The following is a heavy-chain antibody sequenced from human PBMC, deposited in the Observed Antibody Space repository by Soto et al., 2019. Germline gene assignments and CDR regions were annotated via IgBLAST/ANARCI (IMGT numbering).Heavy chain of an antibody. CDR3: VRQTIVRGVLSWFDP. J-gene: IGHJ5*02. D-gene: IGHD3-10*01. V-gene: IGHV4-39*01. CDR1: GGSIRSGSNY. Sequence: QLQLQESGPRLVKPSETLSLICSVSGGSIRSGSNYWAWIRQPPGKGLDWIGTVYYNGNTYYNAPLKSRVTISADTSKNQFSLKLSSVSAADTAVYYCVRQTIVRGVLSWFDPWGQGTLVTVSS. CDR2: VYYNGNT.